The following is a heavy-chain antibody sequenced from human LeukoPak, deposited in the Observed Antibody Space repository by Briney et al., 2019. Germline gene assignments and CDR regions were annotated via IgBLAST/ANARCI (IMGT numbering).Heavy chain of an antibody. D-gene: IGHD6-13*01. Sequence: GGSLRLSCAASGFTFSSYAMHWVRQAPGKGLEWVAVISYDGSNKYYADSVKGRFTISRDNSKNTVYLQMNSLRGEDTAVYCCASTAAATDPPGFWGQGTLVTVSS. CDR3: ASTAAATDPPGF. CDR2: ISYDGSNK. J-gene: IGHJ4*02. CDR1: GFTFSSYA. V-gene: IGHV3-30-3*01.